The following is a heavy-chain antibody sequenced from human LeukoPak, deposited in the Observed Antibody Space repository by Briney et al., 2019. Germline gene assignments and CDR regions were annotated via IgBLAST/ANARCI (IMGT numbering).Heavy chain of an antibody. Sequence: GGSLRLSCVGSGFMFSDYYMSWIRQAPGKGLEWVSYISNDSVDKYYVDSVGGRFTISRDNAKKSMYLQMSGLRVEDTAVYYCARRDWVSGAVRAFDIWGQGTMVTVSS. D-gene: IGHD3-3*01. CDR1: GFMFSDYY. V-gene: IGHV3-11*04. J-gene: IGHJ3*02. CDR3: ARRDWVSGAVRAFDI. CDR2: ISNDSVDK.